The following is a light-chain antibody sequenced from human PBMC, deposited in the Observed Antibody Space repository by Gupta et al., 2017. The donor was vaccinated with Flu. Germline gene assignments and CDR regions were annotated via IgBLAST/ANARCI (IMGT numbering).Light chain of an antibody. CDR1: QDISNY. CDR2: DAS. CDR3: QQYGPA. Sequence: DIQMTQSPSSLSASVGDRVTITCQASQDISNYLNWYQQKPGKAPKLLIYDASNLETGVPSRFSGSGSVTDFTFTISSLQPEDIATYYCQQYGPAFGGGTKVEIK. J-gene: IGKJ4*01. V-gene: IGKV1-33*01.